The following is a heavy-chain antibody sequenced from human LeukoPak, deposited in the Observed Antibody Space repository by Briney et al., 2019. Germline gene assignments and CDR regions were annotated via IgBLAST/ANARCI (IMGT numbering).Heavy chain of an antibody. CDR1: GFTFDDYA. V-gene: IGHV3-9*01. CDR3: AKESIQLWSTHYYYYMDV. D-gene: IGHD5-18*01. CDR2: NSWNSGSI. Sequence: GGSLRLSCAASGFTFDDYAMHWVRQAPGKGLEWVSGNSWNSGSIGYADSVKGRFTISRDNAKNSLYLQMNSLRAEDTALYYCAKESIQLWSTHYYYYMDVWGKGTTVTVSS. J-gene: IGHJ6*03.